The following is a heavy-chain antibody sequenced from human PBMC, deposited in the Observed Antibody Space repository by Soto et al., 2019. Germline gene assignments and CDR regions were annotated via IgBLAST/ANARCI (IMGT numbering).Heavy chain of an antibody. CDR3: SRPSMLASGTY. CDR2: ILGNGGDT. J-gene: IGHJ4*02. D-gene: IGHD6-13*01. Sequence: EVQLLESGGGLVQPGGSLRLSCVASGFIFRDYAMSWVRQAPGKGLEWVAAILGNGGDTGYADSVKGRFTISRDNSQNTLYLRLNSLRDEDTAVYYCSRPSMLASGTYWGQGTLVTVSS. CDR1: GFIFRDYA. V-gene: IGHV3-23*01.